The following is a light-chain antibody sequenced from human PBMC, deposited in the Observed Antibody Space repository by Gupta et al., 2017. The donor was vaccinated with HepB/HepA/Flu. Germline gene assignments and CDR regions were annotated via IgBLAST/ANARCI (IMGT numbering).Light chain of an antibody. V-gene: IGKV3-20*01. CDR1: QSVRNNC. CDR2: GAS. Sequence: EIVLTQSPGTLSLSPGERATLSCRASQSVRNNCLAWFQQKPGQAPRLLIYGASSRATGIPDRFSGSGSVTDFTLTISRLEPEDFAVYYCQQDGTSPRSFGQGTKLEIK. J-gene: IGKJ2*04. CDR3: QQDGTSPRS.